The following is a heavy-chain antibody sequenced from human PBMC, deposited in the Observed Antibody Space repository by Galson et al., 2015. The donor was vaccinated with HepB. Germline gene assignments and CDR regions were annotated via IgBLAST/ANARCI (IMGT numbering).Heavy chain of an antibody. J-gene: IGHJ3*02. V-gene: IGHV3-23*01. Sequence: KGLEWVSVIGGATSRTDYADSVKGRFTVSRDNSKNTLYLQMNSLRGEDTAVYYCAKDSLQYALDIWGQGTMVTVSS. D-gene: IGHD5-24*01. CDR2: IGGATSRT. CDR3: AKDSLQYALDI.